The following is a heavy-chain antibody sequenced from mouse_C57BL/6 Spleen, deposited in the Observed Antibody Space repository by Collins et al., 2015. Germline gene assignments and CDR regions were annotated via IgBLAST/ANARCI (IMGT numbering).Heavy chain of an antibody. J-gene: IGHJ1*03. CDR2: IFPGDGDT. V-gene: IGHV1-80*01. Sequence: QVLLQQSGAELVKPGASVKISCKASGYAFSNYWMNWVKQRPGKGLEWIGQIFPGDGDTNYNGKFEGKAVLTADKSSSTAYMQLKSLTSEDSAVYYCARSAWYFDVGAQGPRSPSPQ. CDR1: GYAFSNYW. CDR3: ARSAWYFDV.